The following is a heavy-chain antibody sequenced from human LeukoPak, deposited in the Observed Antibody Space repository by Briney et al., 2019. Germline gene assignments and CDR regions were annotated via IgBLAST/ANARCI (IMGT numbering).Heavy chain of an antibody. CDR2: IYYSGST. Sequence: SETLSLTXTVSGGSISSYYWSWIRQPPGKGLEWIGFIYYSGSTNYNPSLKSRVTISVDTSKNQFSLKLSSVTAADTAVYYCASLGYCSGGSCYLGTGAFDIWGQGTMVTVSS. V-gene: IGHV4-59*01. CDR3: ASLGYCSGGSCYLGTGAFDI. J-gene: IGHJ3*02. CDR1: GGSISSYY. D-gene: IGHD2-15*01.